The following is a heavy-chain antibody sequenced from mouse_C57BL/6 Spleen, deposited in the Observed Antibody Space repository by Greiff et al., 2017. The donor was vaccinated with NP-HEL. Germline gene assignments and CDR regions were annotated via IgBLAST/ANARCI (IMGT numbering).Heavy chain of an antibody. V-gene: IGHV5-4*01. CDR3: ARDRAYYSNCAYFDY. CDR1: GFTFSSYA. J-gene: IGHJ2*01. CDR2: ISDGGSYT. Sequence: EVKLMESGGGLVKPGGSLKLSCAASGFTFSSYAMSWVRQTPEKRLEWVATISDGGSYTYYPDNVKGRFTISRDNAKNNLYLQMSHLKSEDTAMYYCARDRAYYSNCAYFDYWGQGTTLTVSS. D-gene: IGHD2-5*01.